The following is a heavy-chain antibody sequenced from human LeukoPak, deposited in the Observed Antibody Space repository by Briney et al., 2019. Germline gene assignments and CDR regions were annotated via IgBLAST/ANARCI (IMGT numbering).Heavy chain of an antibody. V-gene: IGHV4-34*01. CDR2: INHSGST. Sequence: SETPSLTCAVYGGSFSGYYWSWIRQPPGKGLEWIGEINHSGSTNYNPSLKSRVTISVDTSKNQFSLKLSSVTAADTAVYYCARVSGYDWESFYDYWGQGTLVTVSS. J-gene: IGHJ4*02. D-gene: IGHD5-12*01. CDR1: GGSFSGYY. CDR3: ARVSGYDWESFYDY.